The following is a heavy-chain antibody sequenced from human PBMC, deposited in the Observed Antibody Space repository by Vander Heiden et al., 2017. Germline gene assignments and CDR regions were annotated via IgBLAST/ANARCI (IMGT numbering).Heavy chain of an antibody. CDR2: IRSKANSYAT. CDR1: GFTFSGSA. J-gene: IGHJ4*02. D-gene: IGHD6-19*01. V-gene: IGHV3-73*02. CDR3: TRLAVAGNFDY. Sequence: EVQLVESGGGLVQPGGSLKLSCAASGFTFSGSAMHGVRQASGKGLEWVGRIRSKANSYATAYAASVKGRLTISRDDSKNTAYLQMNSLKTEDTAVYYCTRLAVAGNFDYWGQGTLVTVSS.